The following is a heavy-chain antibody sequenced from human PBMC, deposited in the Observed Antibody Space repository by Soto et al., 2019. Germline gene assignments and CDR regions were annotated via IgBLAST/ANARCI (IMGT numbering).Heavy chain of an antibody. CDR2: ISSSSSYI. J-gene: IGHJ4*02. V-gene: IGHV3-21*01. D-gene: IGHD2-2*01. CDR1: GFTFSSYS. Sequence: GGSLRLSCAASGFTFSSYSMNWVRRAPGKGLEWVSSISSSSSYIYYADSVKGRFTISRDNAKNSLYLQMNSLRAEDTAVYYCAKVSRGIGVVPAALNWGQRTLVTVSS. CDR3: AKVSRGIGVVPAALN.